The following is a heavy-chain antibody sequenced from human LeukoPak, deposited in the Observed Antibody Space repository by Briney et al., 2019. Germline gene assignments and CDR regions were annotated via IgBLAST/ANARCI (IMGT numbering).Heavy chain of an antibody. CDR1: GGSISSYY. CDR2: IYTSGST. V-gene: IGHV4-4*09. Sequence: KPSETLSLTCTVSGGSISSYYWSWIRQPPGKGLEWIGYIYTSGSTNYNPSLKSRVTISVDTSKNQFSLKLSSVTAADTAVYYCARQLGDYWYFDLWGRGTLVTVSS. D-gene: IGHD2-21*01. CDR3: ARQLGDYWYFDL. J-gene: IGHJ2*01.